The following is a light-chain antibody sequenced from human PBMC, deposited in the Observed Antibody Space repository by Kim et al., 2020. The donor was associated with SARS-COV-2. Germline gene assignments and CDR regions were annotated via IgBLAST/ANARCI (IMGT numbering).Light chain of an antibody. CDR3: QSYDSSLSVV. J-gene: IGLJ2*01. Sequence: RTGSRSKVRASYDAHRYHLLPETPPNPLILGYNNRPSWVPDRLAGTKSGTSASLAITGLQAEDEADYYCQSYDSSLSVVFGGGTQLTVL. CDR2: GYN. CDR1: RSKVRASYD. V-gene: IGLV1-40*01.